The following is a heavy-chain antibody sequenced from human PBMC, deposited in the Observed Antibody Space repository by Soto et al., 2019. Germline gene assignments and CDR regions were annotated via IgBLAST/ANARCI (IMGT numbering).Heavy chain of an antibody. D-gene: IGHD6-19*01. CDR3: ARRDAAVADTMDY. V-gene: IGHV4-39*01. CDR2: IYYSGST. J-gene: IGHJ4*02. Sequence: PSETLSLTCTVSGGSISSSSYYWGWIRQPPGKGLEWIGSIYYSGSTYYNPSLKSRVTISVDTSKNQFSLKLSSVTAADTAVYYCARRDAAVADTMDYWGQGTLVTVSS. CDR1: GGSISSSSYY.